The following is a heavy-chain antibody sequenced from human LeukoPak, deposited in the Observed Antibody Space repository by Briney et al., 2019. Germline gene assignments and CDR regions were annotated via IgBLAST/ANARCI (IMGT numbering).Heavy chain of an antibody. J-gene: IGHJ4*02. CDR3: AGVSAHYYYLYYFDS. V-gene: IGHV4-59*01. Sequence: SETLSLTCTVSGDSISSYSWGWIRQPLGKGLEWIGFLYYSGDTSVSPALKSRVTISVDTSKNHFSLKVSSVTTADTAVYYCAGVSAHYYYLYYFDSWGQGTLVTVSS. CDR2: LYYSGDT. D-gene: IGHD2-21*02. CDR1: GDSISSYS.